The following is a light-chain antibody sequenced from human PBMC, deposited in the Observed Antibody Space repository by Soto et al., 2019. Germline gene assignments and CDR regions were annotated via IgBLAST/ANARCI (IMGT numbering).Light chain of an antibody. Sequence: EIVLTQSPGTLSLSPGERATLSCRASQSVSSSYLAWYQQKPGQAPRLLIYGASSRATGIPDRFSGSGSGTDFTLTISRLEPEDFAVYYCQQYGSSPPLTFGPG. V-gene: IGKV3-20*01. CDR2: GAS. CDR3: QQYGSSPPLT. J-gene: IGKJ3*01. CDR1: QSVSSSY.